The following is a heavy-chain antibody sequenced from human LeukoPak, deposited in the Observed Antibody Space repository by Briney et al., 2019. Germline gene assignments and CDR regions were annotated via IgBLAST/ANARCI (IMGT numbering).Heavy chain of an antibody. CDR1: GFTFSSYA. V-gene: IGHV3-23*01. J-gene: IGHJ5*02. CDR2: SSGSGGGT. Sequence: GGSLRLSCAASGFTFSSYAMSWVRQAPGKGLEGVAASSGSGGGTYYADSVKGRFTISRDNSKNTLYLQMNSLRAEDTAVYYCAKDSNWFDPWGQGTLVTVSS. CDR3: AKDSNWFDP.